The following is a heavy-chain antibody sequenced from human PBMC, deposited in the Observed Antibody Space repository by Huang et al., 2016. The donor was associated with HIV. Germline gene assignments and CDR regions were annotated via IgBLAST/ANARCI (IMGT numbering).Heavy chain of an antibody. CDR2: INDSGAT. CDR1: GSSFTGNY. Sequence: QVHLQQWGAGLLKPSETLTLTCAVSGSSFTGNYWTWIRQTPGKGLEWIGEINDSGATIYNPSIVSRVTISIDRSKKEFSLRLSSMTAADTAVYYCARQWVLLDYLMGMDVWGQGTTVIVSS. V-gene: IGHV4-34*01. J-gene: IGHJ6*02. D-gene: IGHD3-3*01. CDR3: ARQWVLLDYLMGMDV.